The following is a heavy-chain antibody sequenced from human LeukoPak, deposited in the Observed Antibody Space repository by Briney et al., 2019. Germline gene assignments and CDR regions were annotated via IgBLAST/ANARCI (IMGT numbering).Heavy chain of an antibody. D-gene: IGHD3-3*01. CDR2: INHNGNVN. Sequence: GGSLRLSCEASGFTFSSYWMNWARQAPGKGLEWVASINHNGNVNYYVDSVKGRFTISRDNAKNSLYLQMSNLRAEDTAVYYCARESGLYDFWSAANNWFDPWGQGTLVTVSS. CDR1: GFTFSSYW. J-gene: IGHJ5*02. CDR3: ARESGLYDFWSAANNWFDP. V-gene: IGHV3-7*03.